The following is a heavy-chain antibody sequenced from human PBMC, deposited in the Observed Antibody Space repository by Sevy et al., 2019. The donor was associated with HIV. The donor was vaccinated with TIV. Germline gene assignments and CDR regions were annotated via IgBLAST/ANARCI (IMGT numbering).Heavy chain of an antibody. Sequence: GALRLSCAASGFTFSSYSMNWVRQAPGKGLEWVSSISSSSSYIYYADSVRGRFTISRDNAKNSLYLQMNSLRADDTAVYYCARVPSTGRYGMDVWGQGTTVTVSS. D-gene: IGHD3-10*01. J-gene: IGHJ6*02. CDR2: ISSSSSYI. V-gene: IGHV3-21*06. CDR1: GFTFSSYS. CDR3: ARVPSTGRYGMDV.